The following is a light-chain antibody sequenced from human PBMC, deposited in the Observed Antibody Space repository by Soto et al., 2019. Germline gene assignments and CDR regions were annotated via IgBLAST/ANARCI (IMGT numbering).Light chain of an antibody. Sequence: DIQMTQSPSTLSASVGDRVTITFRASQSISSWLAWYQQKPGKAPKLLIYDASSLESGVPSRFSGSGSGTEFTLTISSLQPDDFATYYCQQYNSYRWTFGRGTKVDIK. CDR3: QQYNSYRWT. CDR1: QSISSW. V-gene: IGKV1-5*01. J-gene: IGKJ1*01. CDR2: DAS.